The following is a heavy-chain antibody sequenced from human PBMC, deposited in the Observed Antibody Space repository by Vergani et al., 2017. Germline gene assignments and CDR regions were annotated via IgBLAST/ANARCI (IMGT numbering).Heavy chain of an antibody. CDR3: ARALGDWGYYFDD. D-gene: IGHD7-27*01. Sequence: EVQLVESGGGLVQPGGSLRLSCAASGFTVSSNYMSWVRQAPGKGLEWVSVIYSGGSTYYADSVKGRFTISRDNSKNTLYLQMNSLRAEDTAVYYCARALGDWGYYFDDWGQGTLVTVSS. CDR1: GFTVSSNY. J-gene: IGHJ4*02. V-gene: IGHV3-66*02. CDR2: IYSGGST.